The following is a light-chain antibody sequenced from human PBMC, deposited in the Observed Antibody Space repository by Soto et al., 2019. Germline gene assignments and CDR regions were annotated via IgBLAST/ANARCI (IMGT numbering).Light chain of an antibody. CDR3: QHYNSYSEA. Sequence: EIVMTQSPATLSVSPGERATLYCRASQSISSNLAWYQQKPGQAPRLLIYGASTRATGIPARFSGSGSGTEFTLTISSLQPDDFATYYCQHYNSYSEASGQGTKGDIK. V-gene: IGKV3D-15*01. CDR2: GAS. CDR1: QSISSN. J-gene: IGKJ1*01.